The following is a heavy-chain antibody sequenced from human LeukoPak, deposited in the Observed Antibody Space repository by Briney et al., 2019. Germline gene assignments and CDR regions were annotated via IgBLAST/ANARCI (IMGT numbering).Heavy chain of an antibody. D-gene: IGHD3-22*01. CDR2: INPSGGST. V-gene: IGHV1-46*01. Sequence: GASVKVSCKASGYTFTSYYMHWVRQASGQGLEWMGIINPSGGSTSYAQKFQGRVTMTRDMSTSTVYMELSSLRSEDTAVYYCARDRLYDSSGFYYFDYWGQGTLVTVSS. CDR1: GYTFTSYY. CDR3: ARDRLYDSSGFYYFDY. J-gene: IGHJ4*02.